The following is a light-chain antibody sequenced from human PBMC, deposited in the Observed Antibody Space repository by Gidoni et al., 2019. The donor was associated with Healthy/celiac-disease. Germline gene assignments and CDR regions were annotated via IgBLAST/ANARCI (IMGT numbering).Light chain of an antibody. V-gene: IGKV3-15*01. Sequence: IVITQSPATLSVSSGARATLPCRASQSVSSNLAWYQQKPGQAPSLLIYGASTRATGIPARFSGSGSGTEFTLTISSLQSEDFAVYYCQQYNNWPPWTFGQGTKVEIK. CDR3: QQYNNWPPWT. CDR1: QSVSSN. J-gene: IGKJ1*01. CDR2: GAS.